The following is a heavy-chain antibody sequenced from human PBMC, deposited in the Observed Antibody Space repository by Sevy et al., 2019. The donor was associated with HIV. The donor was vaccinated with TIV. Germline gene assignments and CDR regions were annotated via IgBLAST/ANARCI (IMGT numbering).Heavy chain of an antibody. J-gene: IGHJ6*03. CDR1: GGSISSYY. Sequence: SETLSLTCTVSGGSISSYYWSWIRQPPGKGLEWIGYIYYSGSTNYNPSLKSRVTISVDTSKNQISLKLSSVTAADTAVYYCARDRHYGSGSAYYYYYYMDVWGKGTTVTVSS. CDR3: ARDRHYGSGSAYYYYYYMDV. V-gene: IGHV4-59*01. D-gene: IGHD3-10*01. CDR2: IYYSGST.